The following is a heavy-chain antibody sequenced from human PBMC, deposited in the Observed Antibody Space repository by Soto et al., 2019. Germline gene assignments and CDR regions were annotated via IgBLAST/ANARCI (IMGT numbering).Heavy chain of an antibody. CDR3: ALGGTFITFFPVPVY. D-gene: IGHD3-3*01. Sequence: EVQLLESGGGLVQPGGSLRLSCAASGFTFSSYAMSWVRQAPGKGLEWVSAISGSGDGTYYADSVKGRFTISRDNSKNTLYLHLHSPSAEDTAVYYSALGGTFITFFPVPVYWGQKSLVTAS. CDR1: GFTFSSYA. CDR2: ISGSGDGT. V-gene: IGHV3-23*01. J-gene: IGHJ4*02.